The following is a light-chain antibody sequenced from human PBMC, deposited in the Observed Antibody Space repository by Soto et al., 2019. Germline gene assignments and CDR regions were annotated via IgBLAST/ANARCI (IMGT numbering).Light chain of an antibody. CDR3: QQYKNWPQT. V-gene: IGKV3-15*01. CDR1: QSVSSN. Sequence: EIVMTQSPVTLSVSPGERATLSCRASQSVSSNLAWYQQKPGQAPRLLIYGASTRATGIPARFSGSGSATEFTLTISSLQSEDFALYYCQQYKNWPQTFGQGTKVEI. CDR2: GAS. J-gene: IGKJ1*01.